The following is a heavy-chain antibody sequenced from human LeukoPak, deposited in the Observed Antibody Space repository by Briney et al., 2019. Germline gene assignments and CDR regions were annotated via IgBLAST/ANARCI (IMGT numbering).Heavy chain of an antibody. J-gene: IGHJ4*02. Sequence: SGTLSLTCAVSGGSISSSNWWSWVRQPPGKGLEWIGEIYHSGSTNYNPSLKSRVTISVDKSKNQFSLKLSSVTAADTAVYYCARAVRDSSGYYYDYWGQGTLVTVSS. D-gene: IGHD3-22*01. CDR3: ARAVRDSSGYYYDY. CDR1: GGSISSSNW. CDR2: IYHSGST. V-gene: IGHV4-4*02.